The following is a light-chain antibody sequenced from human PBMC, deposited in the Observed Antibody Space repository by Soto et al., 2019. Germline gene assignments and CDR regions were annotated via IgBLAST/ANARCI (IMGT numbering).Light chain of an antibody. Sequence: EIVMTQSPATLSVSPGERATLSCRASQSVSSNLAWYQQKPGQAPRLLIYGASTRATGIQARFSGSGSGTEFTLTISSLQPDDFATYYCQQCNSYSWTFGQGTKVDIK. J-gene: IGKJ1*01. CDR1: QSVSSN. V-gene: IGKV3-15*01. CDR2: GAS. CDR3: QQCNSYSWT.